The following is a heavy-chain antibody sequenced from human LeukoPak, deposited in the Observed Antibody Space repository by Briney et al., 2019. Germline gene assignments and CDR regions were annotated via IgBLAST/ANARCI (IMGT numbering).Heavy chain of an antibody. J-gene: IGHJ4*02. CDR1: GFTVSSNY. Sequence: GGSLRLSCAASGFTVSSNYMNWVRQAPGKGLEWVSVIYSVGSTYYADSVKGRFTISRDNSKNTLYLQMNSLRAEDTAVYYCARDIHPDYYDSSGYYYGDYWGQGTLVTVSS. CDR3: ARDIHPDYYDSSGYYYGDY. V-gene: IGHV3-66*01. D-gene: IGHD3-22*01. CDR2: IYSVGST.